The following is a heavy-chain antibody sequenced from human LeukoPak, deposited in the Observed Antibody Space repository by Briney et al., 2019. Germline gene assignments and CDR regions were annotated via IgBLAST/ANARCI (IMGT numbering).Heavy chain of an antibody. CDR1: GYTFTSYY. J-gene: IGHJ4*02. V-gene: IGHV1-46*01. CDR2: INPSGGST. D-gene: IGHD5-18*01. CDR3: ARDRGYSYGYGTGTDY. Sequence: EASVKVSCKASGYTFTSYYMHWVRQAPGQGLEWMGIINPSGGSTSYAQKFQGRVTMTRDTSTSTVYMELSSLRSEDTAVYCARDRGYSYGYGTGTDYWGQGTLVTVSS.